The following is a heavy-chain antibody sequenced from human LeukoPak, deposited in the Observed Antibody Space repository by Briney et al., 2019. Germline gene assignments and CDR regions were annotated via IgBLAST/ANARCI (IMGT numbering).Heavy chain of an antibody. J-gene: IGHJ4*02. CDR2: IYTSGST. Sequence: SETLSLTCTVSGGTISSGSYYWSWIRQPAGKGLEWIGRIYTSGSTNYNPSLKSRVTISVDTSKNQFSLKLSSVTAADTAVYYCASFSMESMAIDYWGQGTLVTVSS. CDR1: GGTISSGSYY. D-gene: IGHD2/OR15-2a*01. V-gene: IGHV4-61*02. CDR3: ASFSMESMAIDY.